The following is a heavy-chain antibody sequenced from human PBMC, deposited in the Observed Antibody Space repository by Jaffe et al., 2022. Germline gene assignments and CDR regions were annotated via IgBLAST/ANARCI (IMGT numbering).Heavy chain of an antibody. Sequence: QVQLVESGGGVVQPGGSLRLSCAASGFTFSSYGMHWVRQAPGKGLEWVAFIRYDGSNKYYADSVKGRFTISRDNSKNTLYLQMNSLRAEDTAVYYCAKVTIDYDFVLYYYYYYMDVWGKGTTVTVSS. D-gene: IGHD3-3*01. CDR1: GFTFSSYG. J-gene: IGHJ6*03. CDR3: AKVTIDYDFVLYYYYYYMDV. V-gene: IGHV3-30*02. CDR2: IRYDGSNK.